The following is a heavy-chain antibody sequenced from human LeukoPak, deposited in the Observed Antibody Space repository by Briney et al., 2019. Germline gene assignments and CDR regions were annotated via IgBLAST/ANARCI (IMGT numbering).Heavy chain of an antibody. V-gene: IGHV3-7*03. Sequence: PGGSLRLSCTFSGFTFTDFWMKWVRQASGKGLEWVASINNDGSGKYSVDSVRDRVTISRDNAKNSLHLQINSLTVEDTAIYYCVRDDGDVWGKGTTVTVSS. J-gene: IGHJ6*04. CDR1: GFTFTDFW. CDR2: INNDGSGK. CDR3: VRDDGDV.